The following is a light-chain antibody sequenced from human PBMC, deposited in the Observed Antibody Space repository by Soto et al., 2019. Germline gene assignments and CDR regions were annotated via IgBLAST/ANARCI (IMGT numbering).Light chain of an antibody. CDR1: QSVFYRSNNKNY. Sequence: DIVMTQSPDSLAVSLGERATINCTSSQSVFYRSNNKNYFRWYQQKPGQPPKLLIFWPSTRESGVPDRFRGSGSGTDFTLTIDGLQAEDVAVYYCLQYYSGLALSFGGGTKVEIK. CDR3: LQYYSGLALS. J-gene: IGKJ4*01. CDR2: WPS. V-gene: IGKV4-1*01.